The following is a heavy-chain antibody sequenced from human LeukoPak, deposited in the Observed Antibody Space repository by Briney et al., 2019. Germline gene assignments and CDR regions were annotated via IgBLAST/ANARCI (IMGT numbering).Heavy chain of an antibody. CDR1: GFTFSNYA. Sequence: PGGSLRLSCAASGFTFSNYAMSWVRQAPGKGLEWVSAIRGSGTSTYYADSVKGRFTISRDNSKNTLYLQMNSLRADDTAVYYCAKEAQQTGRIPRNYYDSSGYYFSWGQGTLVTVSS. CDR2: IRGSGTST. V-gene: IGHV3-23*01. D-gene: IGHD3-22*01. CDR3: AKEAQQTGRIPRNYYDSSGYYFS. J-gene: IGHJ5*02.